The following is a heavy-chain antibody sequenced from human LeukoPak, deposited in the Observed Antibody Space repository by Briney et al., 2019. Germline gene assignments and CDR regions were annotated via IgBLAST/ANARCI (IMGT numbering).Heavy chain of an antibody. J-gene: IGHJ5*02. CDR3: ARGNTYYYGSGRPEDWFDP. V-gene: IGHV3-23*01. CDR2: ISGSGGST. D-gene: IGHD3-10*01. CDR1: GFNFDDYA. Sequence: GRSLRLSCAVSGFNFDDYAMHWVRQAPGKGLEWVSAISGSGGSTYYADSVKGRFTISRDNSKNTLYLQMNSLRAEDTAVYYCARGNTYYYGSGRPEDWFDPWGQGTLVTVSS.